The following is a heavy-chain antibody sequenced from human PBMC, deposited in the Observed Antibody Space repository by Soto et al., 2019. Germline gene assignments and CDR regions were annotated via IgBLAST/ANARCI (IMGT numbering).Heavy chain of an antibody. CDR1: GFTFSSYG. D-gene: IGHD1-26*01. CDR3: AKDLGYSGSYSDY. V-gene: IGHV3-30*18. CDR2: ISYDGSNK. J-gene: IGHJ4*02. Sequence: GGSLRLSCAASGFTFSSYGMHWVRQAPGKGLEWVAVISYDGSNKYYADSVKGRFTISRDNSKNTLYLQMNSLRAEDTAVYCCAKDLGYSGSYSDYWGQGTLVTVSS.